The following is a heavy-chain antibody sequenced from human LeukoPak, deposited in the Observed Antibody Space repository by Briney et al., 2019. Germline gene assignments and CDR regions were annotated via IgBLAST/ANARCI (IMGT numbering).Heavy chain of an antibody. CDR3: AGGEPYVY. V-gene: IGHV3-33*01. D-gene: IGHD1-14*01. CDR1: GFTFTTYG. Sequence: GMSLRLSCAASGFTFTTYGMHWVRQAPGKGLEWVAIIWYDGSNKYYADSVRGRFTISRDNSKNTLYLQMNSLRVEVTAMYYCAGGEPYVYWGQGTLVTVSS. J-gene: IGHJ4*02. CDR2: IWYDGSNK.